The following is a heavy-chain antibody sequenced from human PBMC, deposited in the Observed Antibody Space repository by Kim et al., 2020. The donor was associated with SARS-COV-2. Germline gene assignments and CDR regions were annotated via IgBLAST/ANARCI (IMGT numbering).Heavy chain of an antibody. V-gene: IGHV3-9*01. CDR3: AKDSCGGDCYYFDY. J-gene: IGHJ4*02. CDR2: ISWNSGSI. D-gene: IGHD2-21*02. CDR1: GFTFDDYA. Sequence: GGSLRLSCAASGFTFDDYAMHWVRQAPGKGLEWVSGISWNSGSIGYADSVKGRFTISRDNAKNSLYLQMNSLRAEDTALYYCAKDSCGGDCYYFDYWGQGTLVTVSS.